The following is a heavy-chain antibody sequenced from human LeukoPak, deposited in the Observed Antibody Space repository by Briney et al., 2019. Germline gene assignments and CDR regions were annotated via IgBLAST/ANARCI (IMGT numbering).Heavy chain of an antibody. J-gene: IGHJ6*03. V-gene: IGHV1-69*06. Sequence: SVKVSCKASGGTFSSYAISWVRQAPGQGLEWMGGIIPIFGTANYAQKFQGRVTITADKSTSTAYMELSSLRSEDTAVYYCARKGGAAAGPYYYYYYYMDVWGKGTTVTVSS. D-gene: IGHD6-13*01. CDR3: ARKGGAAAGPYYYYYYYMDV. CDR1: GGTFSSYA. CDR2: IIPIFGTA.